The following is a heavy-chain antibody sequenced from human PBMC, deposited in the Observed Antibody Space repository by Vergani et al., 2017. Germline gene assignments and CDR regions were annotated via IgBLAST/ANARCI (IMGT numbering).Heavy chain of an antibody. D-gene: IGHD1-20*01. J-gene: IGHJ6*02. Sequence: QVQLVESGGGLVKPRGSLRLSCAASGFTFSDYYMSWIRQAPGKGLEWVSYISSSGSTIYYADSVKGRFTISRDNAKNSLYLQMNSLRAEDTAVYYCARDTXSNWNDYYYYGMDVWGQGTTVTVSS. CDR3: ARDTXSNWNDYYYYGMDV. CDR2: ISSSGSTI. CDR1: GFTFSDYY. V-gene: IGHV3-11*04.